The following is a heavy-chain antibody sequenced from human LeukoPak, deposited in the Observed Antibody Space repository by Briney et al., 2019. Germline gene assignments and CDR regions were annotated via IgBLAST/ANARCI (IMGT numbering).Heavy chain of an antibody. CDR3: ARQTASCSSTSCYEFDY. CDR2: IYPGDSDT. D-gene: IGHD2-2*01. V-gene: IGHV5-51*01. CDR1: GYTFPSYW. Sequence: GESLKISCKGSGYTFPSYWIAWVRQVPGKGLEWMGIIYPGDSDTRYSPSFQGQVTISADKSISTACLQWSSLKASDTAMYYCARQTASCSSTSCYEFDYWGQGTLVTVSS. J-gene: IGHJ4*02.